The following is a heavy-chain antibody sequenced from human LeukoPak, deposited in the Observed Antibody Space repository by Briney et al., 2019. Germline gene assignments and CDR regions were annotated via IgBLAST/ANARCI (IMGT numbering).Heavy chain of an antibody. D-gene: IGHD4-17*01. CDR3: AKDVGLRYFFDY. CDR1: GFIFSDYG. Sequence: GGSLRLSCGASGFIFSDYGMHWVRQAPGKGPEWVAFIRHDGNKKYFADSVKGRFSISRDNSNNTLYLQMNSLRPEDTAVYYCAKDVGLRYFFDYWGQGTLVTVSS. CDR2: IRHDGNKK. V-gene: IGHV3-30*02. J-gene: IGHJ4*02.